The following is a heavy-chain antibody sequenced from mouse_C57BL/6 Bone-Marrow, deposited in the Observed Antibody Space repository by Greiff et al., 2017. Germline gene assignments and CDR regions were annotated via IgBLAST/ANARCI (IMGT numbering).Heavy chain of an antibody. CDR2: IDPSDSYT. CDR1: GYTFTSYW. V-gene: IGHV1-69*01. CDR3: ARDGYYPPWFAY. J-gene: IGHJ3*01. D-gene: IGHD2-3*01. Sequence: VQLQQPGAELVMPGASVKLSCKASGYTFTSYWMHWVKQRPGQGLEWIGEIDPSDSYTNYNQKFKGKSTLTVDKSSSTAYTQLSSLTSEDSAVYYCARDGYYPPWFAYWGQGTLVTVSA.